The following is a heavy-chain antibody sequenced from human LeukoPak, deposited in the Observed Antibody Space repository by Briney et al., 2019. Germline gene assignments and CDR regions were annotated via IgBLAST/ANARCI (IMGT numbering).Heavy chain of an antibody. CDR2: FHTRGST. CDR1: RGSISSGNYY. CDR3: ARVDGSCSGGSCPSGNWFDP. Sequence: SQTLSLTCTVSRGSISSGNYYWSWIRQPAGKGLEWIGRFHTRGSTNYNPSLKTRVIISVDTSKNQFSLKLNSVTAADTAVYYCARVDGSCSGGSCPSGNWFDPWGQGTLVTVSS. D-gene: IGHD2-15*01. J-gene: IGHJ5*02. V-gene: IGHV4-61*02.